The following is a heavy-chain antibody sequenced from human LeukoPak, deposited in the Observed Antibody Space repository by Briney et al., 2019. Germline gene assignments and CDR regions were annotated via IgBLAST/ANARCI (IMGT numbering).Heavy chain of an antibody. Sequence: SLKVSCKTSGYTYSTQGISWVQPAPGQALDWMGWINTYNGNTDYAQKHQGRVTMTADTSTSTACMQLGSLRSVDTAVYFCARERLELTTIVRFDYWGQGTRVTVSS. J-gene: IGHJ4*02. CDR2: INTYNGNT. V-gene: IGHV1-18*01. D-gene: IGHD1-7*01. CDR1: GYTYSTQG. CDR3: ARERLELTTIVRFDY.